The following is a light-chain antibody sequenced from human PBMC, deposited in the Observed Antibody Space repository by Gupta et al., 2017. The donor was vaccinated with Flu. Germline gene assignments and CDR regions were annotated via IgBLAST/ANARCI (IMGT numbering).Light chain of an antibody. J-gene: IGLJ2*01. Sequence: IASTGSTGDIGGDKYVCWYQQKPGQSPGLVIYQDSKRPSGIPDRFSGSKSGNTASLTITGPQAMDEADYYCHACATSANLVFGGGTRLTVL. CDR3: HACATSANLV. V-gene: IGLV2-8*01. CDR1: TGDIGGDKY. CDR2: QDS.